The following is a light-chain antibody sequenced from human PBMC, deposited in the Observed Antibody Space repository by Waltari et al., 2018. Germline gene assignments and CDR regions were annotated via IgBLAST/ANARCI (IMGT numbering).Light chain of an antibody. V-gene: IGKV3-11*01. CDR3: QQRRNWPLT. Sequence: EIVLTQSPATLSLSPGERATLSCRASQGVDMYLAWYQQRPGQAPRLLLYDTSNRATDIPARFSGSGSETDFSLTISSLEPEDFAVYYCQQRRNWPLTFGGGTKVEIK. J-gene: IGKJ4*01. CDR2: DTS. CDR1: QGVDMY.